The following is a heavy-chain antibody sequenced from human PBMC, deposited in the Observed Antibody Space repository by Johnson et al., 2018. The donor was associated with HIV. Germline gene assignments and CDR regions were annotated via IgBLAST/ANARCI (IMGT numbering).Heavy chain of an antibody. D-gene: IGHD5-24*01. CDR1: GFTVSSNY. CDR2: IFSGGTT. Sequence: VQLVESGGGLVQPGGSLRLSCAASGFTVSSNYMSWVRHAPGKGLEWVSVIFSGGTTYYAASVKGRSTISRDNSKNMLYIQMKSLRAEDTAVYYCARACRDGYTCYAFDIWGQGTMVTVSS. CDR3: ARACRDGYTCYAFDI. J-gene: IGHJ3*02. V-gene: IGHV3-66*01.